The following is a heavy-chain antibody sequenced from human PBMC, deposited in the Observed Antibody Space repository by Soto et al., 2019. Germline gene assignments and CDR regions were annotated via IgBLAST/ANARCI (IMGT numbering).Heavy chain of an antibody. Sequence: ASEKVSCKXSGYTFTGYYMHWVRQAPGQGLEWMGWINPNSGGTNYAQKFQGRVTMTRDTSISTAYMELSRLRSDDTAVYYCARSIAVAGFDPWGQGTLVTVSS. CDR1: GYTFTGYY. V-gene: IGHV1-2*02. CDR2: INPNSGGT. J-gene: IGHJ5*02. CDR3: ARSIAVAGFDP. D-gene: IGHD6-19*01.